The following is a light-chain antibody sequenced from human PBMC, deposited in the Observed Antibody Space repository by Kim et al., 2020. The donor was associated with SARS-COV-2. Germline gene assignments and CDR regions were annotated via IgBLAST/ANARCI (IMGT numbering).Light chain of an antibody. CDR1: SSNIGRNV. CDR2: DNN. V-gene: IGLV1-51*01. J-gene: IGLJ3*02. CDR3: ATWDNSLSAWV. Sequence: GQKVTIACSGGSSNIGRNVVSWYQQVPGTAPKLLIYDNNRQPSGIPDRFSGSKSGTSATLDITGLQTGDEADYYCATWDNSLSAWVFGGGTKLTVL.